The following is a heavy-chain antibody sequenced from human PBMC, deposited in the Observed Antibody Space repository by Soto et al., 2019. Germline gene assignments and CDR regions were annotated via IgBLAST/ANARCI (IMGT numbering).Heavy chain of an antibody. CDR1: GGSISSSSYY. CDR3: ARQPFERITMIVVVMD. D-gene: IGHD3-22*01. J-gene: IGHJ4*02. V-gene: IGHV4-39*01. Sequence: QLQLQESGPGLVKPSETLSLTCTVSGGSISSSSYYWGWIRQPPGKGLEWIGSIYYSGSTYYNPSLKSRVTISVDTSKNQFSLKLSSVTAADTAVYYCARQPFERITMIVVVMDWGQGTLVTVSS. CDR2: IYYSGST.